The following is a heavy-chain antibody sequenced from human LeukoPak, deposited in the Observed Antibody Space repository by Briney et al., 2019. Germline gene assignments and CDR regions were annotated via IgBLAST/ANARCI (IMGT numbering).Heavy chain of an antibody. CDR2: IYYSGST. V-gene: IGHV4-31*03. Sequence: SETLSLTCIVSGGSISSSSHYWGWIRQHPGKGLEWIGYIYYSGSTYYNPSLKSRVTISVDTSKNQFSLKLSSVTAADTAVYYCARVILTHSDYFDYWGQGTLVTVSS. J-gene: IGHJ4*02. CDR3: ARVILTHSDYFDY. CDR1: GGSISSSSHY.